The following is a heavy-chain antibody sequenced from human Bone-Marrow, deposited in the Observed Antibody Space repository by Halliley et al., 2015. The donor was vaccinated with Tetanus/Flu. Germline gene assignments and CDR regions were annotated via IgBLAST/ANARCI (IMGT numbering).Heavy chain of an antibody. Sequence: TLSLTCTVSGGSIASHYWTWIRQPPGKGLEWIGHIYYSGSIEYNPSLKNRVTISIDTSRQQFSLQVTSVTAADTAVYYCARRHTGVSVYNWFDPWGQGTLVTVSP. CDR2: IYYSGSI. V-gene: IGHV4-59*11. J-gene: IGHJ5*02. CDR3: ARRHTGVSVYNWFDP. CDR1: GGSIASHY. D-gene: IGHD7-27*01.